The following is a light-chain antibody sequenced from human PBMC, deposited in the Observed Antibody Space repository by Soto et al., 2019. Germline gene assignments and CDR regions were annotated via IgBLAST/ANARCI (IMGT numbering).Light chain of an antibody. CDR1: QSVSSNR. J-gene: IGKJ1*01. V-gene: IGKV3-20*01. Sequence: EIVLTQSPGTLSLSPGERATLSCRASQSVSSNRLAWYQQKPGQAPRLLIYGASSRATGIPDRFRGSGSGTDFALTISRLEPEDFAVYYCQQYGSSPRTFGQGTKLEIK. CDR2: GAS. CDR3: QQYGSSPRT.